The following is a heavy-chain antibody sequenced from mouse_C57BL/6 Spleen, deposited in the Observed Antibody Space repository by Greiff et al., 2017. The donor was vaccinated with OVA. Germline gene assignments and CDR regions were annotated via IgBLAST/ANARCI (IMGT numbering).Heavy chain of an antibody. CDR1: GFTFSSYG. CDR2: ISSGGSYT. D-gene: IGHD1-1*01. Sequence: EVKLMESGGDLVKPGGSLKLSCAASGFTFSSYGMSWVRQTPDKRLEWVATISSGGSYTYYPDSVKGRFTISIDHAQNTLYLQMSSLKSEDTAMYYCARPITTVVAPFAYWGQGTLVTVSA. CDR3: ARPITTVVAPFAY. V-gene: IGHV5-6*01. J-gene: IGHJ3*01.